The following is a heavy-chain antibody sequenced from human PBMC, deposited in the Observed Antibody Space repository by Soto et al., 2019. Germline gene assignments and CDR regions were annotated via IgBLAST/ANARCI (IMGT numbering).Heavy chain of an antibody. J-gene: IGHJ4*02. CDR1: GFIFSNNG. V-gene: IGHV3-33*01. CDR3: ARWGGSMSSGYYIDY. CDR2: TSHDGRDN. D-gene: IGHD3-10*01. Sequence: QVQLVESGGGMVQPGRSLRLSCAASGFIFSNNGFHWVRQAPGKWLEWVSLTSHDGRDNHYADSVKGRFTISRDNAKNTVSLQMNSQRVEDTAVYFCARWGGSMSSGYYIDYWGQGTLVTVSS.